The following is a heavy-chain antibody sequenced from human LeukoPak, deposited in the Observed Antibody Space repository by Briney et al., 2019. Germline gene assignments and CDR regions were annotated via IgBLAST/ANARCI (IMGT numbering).Heavy chain of an antibody. V-gene: IGHV1-18*01. D-gene: IGHD3-3*01. Sequence: ASVKVSCEASGYTFTSYGISWVRQAPGQGLEWMGWISAYNGNTNYAQKLQGRVTMTTDTSTSTAYMELRSPRSDDTAVYYCARDWGGGITIHFFDYWGQGTLVTVSS. J-gene: IGHJ4*02. CDR2: ISAYNGNT. CDR1: GYTFTSYG. CDR3: ARDWGGGITIHFFDY.